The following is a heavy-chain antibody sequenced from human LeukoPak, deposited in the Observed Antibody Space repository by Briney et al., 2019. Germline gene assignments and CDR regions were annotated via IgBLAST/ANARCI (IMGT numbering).Heavy chain of an antibody. V-gene: IGHV3-74*01. CDR1: GFAFSRYW. CDR3: ARGAGSGWSYEYSQN. Sequence: PGGSLRLSCAASGFAFSRYWMHWVRQAPGEGLVWVSHINTDGSTTNFADSVKGRFSVSRDNAKNTLYLQMGSLRAEDMAVYYCARGAGSGWSYEYSQNGGQGTLVTVSS. D-gene: IGHD6-19*01. CDR2: INTDGSTT. J-gene: IGHJ1*01.